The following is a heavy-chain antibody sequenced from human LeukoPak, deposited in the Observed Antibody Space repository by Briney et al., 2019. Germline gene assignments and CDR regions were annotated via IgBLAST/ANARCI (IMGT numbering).Heavy chain of an antibody. Sequence: PSETLSLTCTVSRGSISSYSWSWIRQHPGEGLEWIGYINYSGSTYYNPSLMSRVTISVDTSKNHFSLKLSSVTAADTAVYYCARSIGGTYVDYWGQGTLVTVSS. CDR3: ARSIGGTYVDY. CDR2: INYSGST. D-gene: IGHD2-15*01. J-gene: IGHJ4*02. CDR1: RGSISSYS. V-gene: IGHV4-59*06.